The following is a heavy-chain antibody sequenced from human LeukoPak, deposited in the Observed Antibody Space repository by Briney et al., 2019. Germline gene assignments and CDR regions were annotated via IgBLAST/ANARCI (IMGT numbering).Heavy chain of an antibody. V-gene: IGHV3-15*01. CDR3: TIGLGRTNDDR. CDR1: GFTFSSYG. Sequence: WGSLRLSCAASGFTFSSYGMSGVSQAPEKGLEWVGRVQTRTEGGTADYAAPVKGRFAILRDDAKNMVYLQMNALRTEDTAVYYCTIGLGRTNDDRWGQGTLVTVSS. CDR2: VQTRTEGGTA. J-gene: IGHJ4*02. D-gene: IGHD1-1*01.